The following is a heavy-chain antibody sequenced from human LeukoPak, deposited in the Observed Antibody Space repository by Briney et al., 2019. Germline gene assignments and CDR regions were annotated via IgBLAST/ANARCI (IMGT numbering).Heavy chain of an antibody. CDR3: ARDNHSGSYSVGGNDAFDI. J-gene: IGHJ3*02. D-gene: IGHD1-26*01. CDR2: IYYSGST. CDR1: GGSISSYY. V-gene: IGHV4-59*01. Sequence: SETLSLTCTVSGGSISSYYWSWIRQPPGKGLEWIGYIYYSGSTNYNPSLKSRVTISVDTSKNQFSLKLSSVTAADTAVYYCARDNHSGSYSVGGNDAFDIWGQGTMVTVSS.